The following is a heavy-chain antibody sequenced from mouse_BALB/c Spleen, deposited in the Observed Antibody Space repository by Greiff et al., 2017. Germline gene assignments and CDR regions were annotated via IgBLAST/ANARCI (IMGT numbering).Heavy chain of an antibody. CDR1: GYTFSSYW. D-gene: IGHD1-1*01. J-gene: IGHJ4*01. CDR2: ILPGSGST. V-gene: IGHV1-9*01. CDR3: ARRATVEYYYAMDY. Sequence: VQLQESGAELMKPGASVKISCKATGYTFSSYWIEWVKQRPGHGLEWIGEILPGSGSTNYNEKFKGKATFTADTSSNTAYMQLSSLTSEDSAVYYWARRATVEYYYAMDYWGQGTSVTVSS.